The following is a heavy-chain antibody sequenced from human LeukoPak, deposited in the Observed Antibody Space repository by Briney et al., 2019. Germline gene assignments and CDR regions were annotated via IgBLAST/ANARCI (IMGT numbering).Heavy chain of an antibody. J-gene: IGHJ4*02. CDR3: AKSHSVTYRSYFDS. CDR2: ISNSGDNT. Sequence: GGSLRLSCAASRFTFTTYAMRWVSQAPGKGLEWVSTISNSGDNTYYADCVKGRFTISRDNSKNTLSLQMNSLRADDTAVYYCAKSHSVTYRSYFDSWGQGTLVTVSS. V-gene: IGHV3-23*01. CDR1: RFTFTTYA. D-gene: IGHD4-23*01.